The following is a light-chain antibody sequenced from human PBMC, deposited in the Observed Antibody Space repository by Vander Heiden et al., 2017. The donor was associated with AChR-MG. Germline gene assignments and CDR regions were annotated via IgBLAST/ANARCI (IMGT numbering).Light chain of an antibody. CDR2: DDS. J-gene: IGLJ7*01. V-gene: IGLV3-21*02. CDR1: NIGSKS. CDR3: QVWDNSSDHAV. Sequence: SYVLTQPPSVSVAAGQPARSTCGGTNIGSKSVHWYQQKQAPAPVLVVYDDSDRPSGMPERFSGSNSGNTATLTISRVEAGDEADYYCQVWDNSSDHAVFGGGTQLTVV.